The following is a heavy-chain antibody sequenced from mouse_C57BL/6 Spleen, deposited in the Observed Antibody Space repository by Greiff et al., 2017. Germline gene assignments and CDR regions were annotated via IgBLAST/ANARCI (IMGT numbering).Heavy chain of an antibody. Sequence: QVQLQQPGAELVKPGASVKMSCKASGYTFTSYWIPWVKQRPGQGLEWIGDIYPGSGSTNYNDKFKSKATLTVDTSSSTAYMPLSSLTSEDSAVYYCARKGKYDFGGGTNWNQGTARAVS. CDR3: ARKGKYDFGGGTN. CDR2: IYPGSGST. V-gene: IGHV1-55*01. CDR1: GYTFTSYW. J-gene: IGHJ2*01. D-gene: IGHD2-4*01.